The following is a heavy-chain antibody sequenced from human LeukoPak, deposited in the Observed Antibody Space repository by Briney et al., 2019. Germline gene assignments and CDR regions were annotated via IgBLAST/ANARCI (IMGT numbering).Heavy chain of an antibody. Sequence: AAVKVSCKASGYTFTSYGISWVRQAPGQGLEWMGWISAYNGNTNYAQKLQGRVTMTTDTSTSTAYMELRSLRSDDTAVYYCARVGPHRKMATTRYHFDYWGQGTLVTVSS. CDR1: GYTFTSYG. CDR2: ISAYNGNT. CDR3: ARVGPHRKMATTRYHFDY. D-gene: IGHD5-24*01. J-gene: IGHJ4*02. V-gene: IGHV1-18*01.